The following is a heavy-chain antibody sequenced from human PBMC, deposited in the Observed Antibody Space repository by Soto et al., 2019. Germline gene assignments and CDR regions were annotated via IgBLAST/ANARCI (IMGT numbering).Heavy chain of an antibody. Sequence: QVQLQESGPGLVKPSQTLSLTCTVSGGSISSGGYYWSWIRQHPGKGLEWIGYIYYSGSTYYNPSLKSRVTISVATAKTPFSLKLSSVTAADTAVYYCARWVGATSFDYWGQGTLVTVSS. V-gene: IGHV4-31*03. CDR1: GGSISSGGYY. D-gene: IGHD1-26*01. CDR2: IYYSGST. CDR3: ARWVGATSFDY. J-gene: IGHJ4*02.